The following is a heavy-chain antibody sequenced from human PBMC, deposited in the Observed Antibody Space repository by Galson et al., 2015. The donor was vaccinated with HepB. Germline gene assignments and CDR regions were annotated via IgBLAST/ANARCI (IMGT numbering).Heavy chain of an antibody. CDR1: GYSFTTNW. J-gene: IGHJ2*01. CDR2: IYPGDSDT. D-gene: IGHD1-14*01. V-gene: IGHV5-51*03. Sequence: QSGAEVKKPGESLKISCKGSGYSFTTNWIGWVRQMPGKGLEWIGTIYPGDSDTRYSPSFQGHVTVSVDKSISTAYLQWSSLKASDTAIFYCARLIKGSTYNTSHWYFDLWGRGTLVTVSS. CDR3: ARLIKGSTYNTSHWYFDL.